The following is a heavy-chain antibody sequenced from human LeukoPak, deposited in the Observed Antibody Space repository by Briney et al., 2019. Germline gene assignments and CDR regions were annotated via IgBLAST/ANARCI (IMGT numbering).Heavy chain of an antibody. J-gene: IGHJ4*02. D-gene: IGHD3-3*01. Sequence: SETLSLTCTVSGGSISSYYWSWIRQPPGKGLEWIGYIYYSGSTNYNPSLKSRVTISVGTSKNQFSLKLSSVTAADTAVYYCARAPLTYYDFWSGDPVFYFDYWGQGTLVTVSS. CDR2: IYYSGST. CDR1: GGSISSYY. V-gene: IGHV4-59*01. CDR3: ARAPLTYYDFWSGDPVFYFDY.